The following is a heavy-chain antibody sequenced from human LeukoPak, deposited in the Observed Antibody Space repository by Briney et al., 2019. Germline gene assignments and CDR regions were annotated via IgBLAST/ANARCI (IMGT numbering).Heavy chain of an antibody. J-gene: IGHJ6*03. CDR2: ISSSSNYI. V-gene: IGHV3-21*04. D-gene: IGHD5-18*01. CDR3: AKATAMDHYYYYMDV. Sequence: GGSLRLSCAASGLTFSSYNMNWVRQAPGKGLEWVSFISSSSNYIYYTDSVKGRFTISRDNAKNSLFLQMNSLRAEDTAVYYCAKATAMDHYYYYMDVWGKGTTVTISS. CDR1: GLTFSSYN.